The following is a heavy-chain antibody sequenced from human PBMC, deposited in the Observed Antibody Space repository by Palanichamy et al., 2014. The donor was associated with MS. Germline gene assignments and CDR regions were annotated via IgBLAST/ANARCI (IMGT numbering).Heavy chain of an antibody. Sequence: EVQLVESGGGLVQPGGSLRLPCAASGFTFSAHYMDWVRQAPGKGLEWVGRTRNKANSYTTEYAASVKGRFTISRDDSKNSLYLQMNSLKTEDTAVYYCARVGSGWFFDYWGQGTLVTVSS. D-gene: IGHD6-19*01. CDR3: ARVGSGWFFDY. CDR2: TRNKANSYTT. CDR1: GFTFSAHY. V-gene: IGHV3-72*01. J-gene: IGHJ4*02.